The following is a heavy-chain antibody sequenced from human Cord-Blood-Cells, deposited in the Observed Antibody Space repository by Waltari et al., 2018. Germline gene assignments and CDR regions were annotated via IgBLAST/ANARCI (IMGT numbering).Heavy chain of an antibody. D-gene: IGHD3-10*01. Sequence: EVQLLESGGGLVQPGGSLRLSCAASGFTFSSYAMSWVRPAPGKGREWVSAIGGSGCSTYYADSGKGRFTISRDNSKNTLYLQMNSLRAEDTAVYYCAKVVLLWFRESELDYWGQGTLVTVSS. CDR1: GFTFSSYA. CDR3: AKVVLLWFRESELDY. J-gene: IGHJ4*02. CDR2: IGGSGCST. V-gene: IGHV3-23*01.